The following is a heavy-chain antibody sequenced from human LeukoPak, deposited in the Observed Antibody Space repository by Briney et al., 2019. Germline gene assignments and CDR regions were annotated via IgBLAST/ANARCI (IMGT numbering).Heavy chain of an antibody. Sequence: GGSLRLSCAASGFTFSSYAMSGVRQAPGKGLEWVSGISDAGAITYYADSVKGRFIISRSQSTNTLYLQMDSLRAEDTSLYYCARGGTTWHGFDSWGQGTLVTVSS. CDR2: ISDAGAIT. D-gene: IGHD1-14*01. CDR1: GFTFSSYA. V-gene: IGHV3-23*01. CDR3: ARGGTTWHGFDS. J-gene: IGHJ4*02.